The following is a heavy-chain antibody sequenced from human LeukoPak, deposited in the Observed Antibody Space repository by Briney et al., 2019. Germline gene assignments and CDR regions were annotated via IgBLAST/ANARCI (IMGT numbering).Heavy chain of an antibody. J-gene: IGHJ6*04. CDR1: GYTFTGYY. CDR2: ISAYNGNT. CDR3: ARTFSGDV. V-gene: IGHV1-18*04. Sequence: GASVKVSCKASGYTFTGYYMHWVRQAPGQGLEWMGWISAYNGNTDYAQKLQGRVTMTTDTSTSTAYMELRSLRSDDTAVYYCARTFSGDVWGKGTTVTVTS.